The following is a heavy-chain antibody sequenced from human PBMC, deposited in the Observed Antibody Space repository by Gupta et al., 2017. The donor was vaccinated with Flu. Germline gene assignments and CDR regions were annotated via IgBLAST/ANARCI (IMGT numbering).Heavy chain of an antibody. J-gene: IGHJ4*02. V-gene: IGHV3-21*01. CDR2: ISSSSSYI. D-gene: IGHD2-2*01. Sequence: EVHLVESGGGLAKPGGSLRLSCAVSGFTFSSYDMTWVRQAPGKGLEWVASISSSSSYIYYADSVKGRFTISRDNAHNSVSLQMASLSYDDTTLYYCVRDDSTTGRRGNYFDHWGQVILVIVSS. CDR1: GFTFSSYD. CDR3: VRDDSTTGRRGNYFDH.